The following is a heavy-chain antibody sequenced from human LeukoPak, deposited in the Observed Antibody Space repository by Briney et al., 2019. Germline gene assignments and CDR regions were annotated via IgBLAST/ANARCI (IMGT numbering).Heavy chain of an antibody. Sequence: GGSLRLSCAASGFSFSSYAMSWVRQAPGKGLEWVSAVSGGGDTTYTADSVKGRLTISRDNSKNTIYLQMNSLITEDTALYYCAGISYSGTWPVGYWGQGTLVTVTA. V-gene: IGHV3-23*01. CDR2: VSGGGDTT. D-gene: IGHD6-6*01. J-gene: IGHJ4*02. CDR3: AGISYSGTWPVGY. CDR1: GFSFSSYA.